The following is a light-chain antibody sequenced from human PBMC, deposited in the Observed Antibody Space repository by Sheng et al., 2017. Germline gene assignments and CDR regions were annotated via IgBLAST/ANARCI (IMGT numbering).Light chain of an antibody. J-gene: IGKJ2*01. CDR2: DAS. V-gene: IGKV3-11*01. Sequence: EIVLTQSPATLSLSPGERATLSCRASQNINSYLAWYQQKPGQAPRLLIYDASNRATGFPARFSGSGSGTDFTLTISSLESEDSAVYYCQQRSNWPTYTFGQGTKLEI. CDR3: QQRSNWPTYT. CDR1: QNINSY.